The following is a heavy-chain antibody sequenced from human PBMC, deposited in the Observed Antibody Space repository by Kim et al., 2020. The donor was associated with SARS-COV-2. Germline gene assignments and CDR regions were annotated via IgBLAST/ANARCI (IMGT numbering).Heavy chain of an antibody. Sequence: GGSLRLPCTVSGFTVSNTYMSWVRQAPGKGLEWVSVMYPDGTTHYADSVKGRFIISRDNSRNTLDLQMNNMRVEDTALYYCRGGHYGLSNSWGPGNPVTVSS. V-gene: IGHV3-53*01. D-gene: IGHD4-17*01. CDR2: MYPDGTT. CDR1: GFTVSNTY. CDR3: RGGHYGLSNS. J-gene: IGHJ4*02.